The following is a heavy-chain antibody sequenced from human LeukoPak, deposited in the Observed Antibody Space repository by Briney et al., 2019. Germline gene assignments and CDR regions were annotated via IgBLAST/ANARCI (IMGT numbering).Heavy chain of an antibody. CDR2: ITPSDGST. CDR1: GYTFTTYY. Sequence: ASVKVSCKASGYTFTTYYLHWVRQAPGQGLEWMGVITPSDGSTSHEQKFQGRVTMTRDTSTSTVYMELSSLRSEDTAVYHCARGGIELIDAFDIWGQGTMVTVSS. D-gene: IGHD2/OR15-2a*01. J-gene: IGHJ3*02. V-gene: IGHV1-46*01. CDR3: ARGGIELIDAFDI.